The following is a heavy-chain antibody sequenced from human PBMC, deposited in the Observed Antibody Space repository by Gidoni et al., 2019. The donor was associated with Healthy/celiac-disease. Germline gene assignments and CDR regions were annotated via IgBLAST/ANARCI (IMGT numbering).Heavy chain of an antibody. J-gene: IGHJ5*02. CDR1: GFPFSSYA. Sequence: EVQLLESGGGLVQPGGSLRLSCAASGFPFSSYAMSWVRQAPGKGLEWVSAISGSGGSTYYADSVKGRFTISRDNSKNTLYLQMNSLRAEDTAVYYCAKDKFITMVRGVIKPLFDPWGQGTLVTVSS. D-gene: IGHD3-10*01. V-gene: IGHV3-23*01. CDR2: ISGSGGST. CDR3: AKDKFITMVRGVIKPLFDP.